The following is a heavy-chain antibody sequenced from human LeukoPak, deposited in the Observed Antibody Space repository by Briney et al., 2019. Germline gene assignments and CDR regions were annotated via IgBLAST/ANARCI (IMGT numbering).Heavy chain of an antibody. D-gene: IGHD4-17*01. CDR3: ARYGDHEGFDY. V-gene: IGHV3-48*04. CDR1: GFTFSSYS. CDR2: ISSSSSTI. Sequence: GGSLRLSCAASGFTFSSYSMNWVRQAPGEGLEWVSYISSSSSTIYYADSVKGRFTISRDNAKNSLYLQMNSLRAEDTAVYYCARYGDHEGFDYWGQGTLVTVSS. J-gene: IGHJ4*02.